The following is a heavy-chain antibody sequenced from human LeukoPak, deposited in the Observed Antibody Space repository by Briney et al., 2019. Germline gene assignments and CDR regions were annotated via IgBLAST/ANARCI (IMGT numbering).Heavy chain of an antibody. V-gene: IGHV4-30-2*01. D-gene: IGHD6-19*01. CDR1: GGSISRCGYS. CDR3: ARLTTSSGWYYWFDP. Sequence: SQTLSLTCPVSGGSISRCGYSWSWIRQPPGKALEWIGYIYHSGSNYYNPSLKSAVTITVDRSKTQFSLKLSSVAAADTAVYYCARLTTSSGWYYWFDPWGQGTLVTVSS. J-gene: IGHJ5*02. CDR2: IYHSGSN.